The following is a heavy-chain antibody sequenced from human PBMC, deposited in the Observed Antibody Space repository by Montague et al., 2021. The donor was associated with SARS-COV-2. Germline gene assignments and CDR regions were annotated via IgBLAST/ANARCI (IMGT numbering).Heavy chain of an antibody. CDR3: ARGIPLYCSGWSSRFWASSFDY. D-gene: IGHD6-19*01. CDR1: GGSFSSHY. V-gene: IGHV4-34*01. J-gene: IGHJ4*01. CDR2: INHSGST. Sequence: SETLSLTCTVYGGSFSSHYWSWIRQPPGTGLELIWKINHSGSTNXNPSLRSRVTISVDTSKNQFSLKLSSVTAADTAVYYCARGIPLYCSGWSSRFWASSFDYWGQGTLVTVSS.